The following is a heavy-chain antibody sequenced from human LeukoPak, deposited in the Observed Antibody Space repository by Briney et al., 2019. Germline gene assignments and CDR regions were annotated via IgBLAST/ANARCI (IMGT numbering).Heavy chain of an antibody. D-gene: IGHD6-13*01. CDR3: AKGGYGYSSSWDFDY. CDR2: INGSGGST. J-gene: IGHJ4*02. CDR1: GFTFSSYA. V-gene: IGHV3-23*01. Sequence: PGGSLRLSCAASGFTFSSYAMGWVRQAPGKGLEWVSAINGSGGSTYYADSVKGRFTISRDNSKNTLYLQMNSLRAEDTAVYYCAKGGYGYSSSWDFDYWGQGTPVTVSS.